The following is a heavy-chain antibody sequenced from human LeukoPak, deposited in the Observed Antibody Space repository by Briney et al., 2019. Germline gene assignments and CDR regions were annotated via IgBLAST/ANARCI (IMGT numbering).Heavy chain of an antibody. CDR2: INTNTGNP. D-gene: IGHD6-19*01. CDR3: ARPNVGYSSGWIGRDPNDAFDI. J-gene: IGHJ3*02. Sequence: GASVKVSCKASGYTFTSFGISWVRQAPGQGLEWMGWINTNTGNPTYVQGFTGRFVFSVDTSVSTAYLQISRLKAEDTGVYFCARPNVGYSSGWIGRDPNDAFDIWGQGTMVTVSS. CDR1: GYTFTSFG. V-gene: IGHV7-4-1*02.